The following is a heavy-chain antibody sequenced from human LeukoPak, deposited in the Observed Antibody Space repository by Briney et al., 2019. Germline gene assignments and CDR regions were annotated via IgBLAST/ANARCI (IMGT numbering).Heavy chain of an antibody. CDR2: MNPNSGNT. D-gene: IGHD6-19*01. V-gene: IGHV1-8*01. CDR3: ATTFGSGPTGFDP. Sequence: WASVKVSCKASGYTFTSYDINWVRQATGQGLEWMGWMNPNSGNTGYAQKFQGRVTITADKSTSTAYMELSSLRSEDTAVYYCATTFGSGPTGFDPWGQGTLVTVSS. J-gene: IGHJ5*02. CDR1: GYTFTSYD.